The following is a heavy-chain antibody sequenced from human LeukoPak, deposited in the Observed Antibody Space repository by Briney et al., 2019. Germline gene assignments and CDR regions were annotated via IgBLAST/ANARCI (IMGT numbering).Heavy chain of an antibody. Sequence: PGGSLRLSCAASGFTFSSYWMHWVRHAPGKGLGWVSRIKSDGSNTNYADSVKGRFTISRDNAKNTLHLQMNSLRAEDTAVYYCARGGYYGSGRYYFDSWGQGTLVTVSS. CDR3: ARGGYYGSGRYYFDS. CDR1: GFTFSSYW. D-gene: IGHD3-3*01. CDR2: IKSDGSNT. J-gene: IGHJ4*02. V-gene: IGHV3-74*01.